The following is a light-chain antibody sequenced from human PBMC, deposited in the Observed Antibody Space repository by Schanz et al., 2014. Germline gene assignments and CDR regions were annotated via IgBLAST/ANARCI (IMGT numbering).Light chain of an antibody. Sequence: DIVMTQSPDSLAVSLGERATINCKSSQSVLYTSDNKNYLAWYQHKPGQPPKLLISWASTRESGVPDRFSGSGSGTDFTLTISSLQAEDVAVYYCQQYHSIPHTFGQGTKLEIK. J-gene: IGKJ2*01. V-gene: IGKV4-1*01. CDR2: WAS. CDR3: QQYHSIPHT. CDR1: QSVLYTSDNKNY.